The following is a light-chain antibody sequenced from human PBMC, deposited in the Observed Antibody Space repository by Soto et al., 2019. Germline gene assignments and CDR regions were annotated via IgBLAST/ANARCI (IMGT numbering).Light chain of an antibody. J-gene: IGKJ1*01. CDR3: QQYGSSPVT. CDR1: QSISDT. Sequence: EIFMTQSPATLSVSPGGRATLSCRASQSISDTLGWYHQKPGQAPRLLIYGASSRATGIPDRFSGSGSGTDFTLTISRLEPEDFAVYYCQQYGSSPVTFGQGTKVDIK. V-gene: IGKV3-20*01. CDR2: GAS.